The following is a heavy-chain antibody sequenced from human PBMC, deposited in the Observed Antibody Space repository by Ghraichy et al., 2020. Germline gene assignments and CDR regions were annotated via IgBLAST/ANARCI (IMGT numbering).Heavy chain of an antibody. Sequence: GGSLRLSCAASGFTVSSNYMSWVRQAPGKGLEWVSVIYSGGSTYYADSVKGRFTISRDNSKNTLYLQMNNLRAEDTAVYYCARDPPVVPAANTGSYPYWGQRTLVTVS. D-gene: IGHD2-2*01. CDR2: IYSGGST. J-gene: IGHJ4*02. CDR3: ARDPPVVPAANTGSYPY. V-gene: IGHV3-53*05. CDR1: GFTVSSNY.